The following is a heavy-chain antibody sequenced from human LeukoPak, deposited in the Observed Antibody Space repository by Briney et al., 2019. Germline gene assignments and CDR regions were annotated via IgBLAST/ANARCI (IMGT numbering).Heavy chain of an antibody. CDR2: ISSTGSNI. V-gene: IGHV3-48*04. CDR3: AATYYYDGSGDY. J-gene: IGHJ4*02. D-gene: IGHD3-22*01. Sequence: GGSLRLSCAASGFIFSTYGMHWVRQAPGKGLEWVSYISSTGSNIYYADSVKGRFTISRDNAKNSLYLLMNSLRTEDTAVYYCAATYYYDGSGDYWGQGTLVTVSS. CDR1: GFIFSTYG.